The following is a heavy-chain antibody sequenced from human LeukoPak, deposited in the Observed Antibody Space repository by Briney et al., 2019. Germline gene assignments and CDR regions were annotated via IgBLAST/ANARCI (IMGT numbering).Heavy chain of an antibody. J-gene: IGHJ4*02. V-gene: IGHV4-59*01. D-gene: IGHD6-19*01. CDR3: ARVGTSSSSGWYTKYFDY. CDR1: GGSISSYY. CDR2: IYYSGST. Sequence: SETLSLTCTVSGGSISSYYWSWIRQPPGKGLEWIGYIYYSGSTNYNPSLKSRVTISVDTSKNQFSLKLSSVTAADTAVYYCARVGTSSSSGWYTKYFDYWGQGTLVTVSS.